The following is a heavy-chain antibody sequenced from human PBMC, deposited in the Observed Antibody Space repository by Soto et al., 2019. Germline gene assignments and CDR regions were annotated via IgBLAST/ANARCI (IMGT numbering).Heavy chain of an antibody. CDR3: ARDGWGSNWYFEI. Sequence: PGGSLRLSCGAPGVTFRDHGMNGVRQAPGKGLEWVAVISYDGKQTYYADSVKGRFTISKDKSKRTLYLQMDSLRVDDTAVYYCARDGWGSNWYFEIWGRGTLVTVSS. CDR1: GVTFRDHG. CDR2: ISYDGKQT. J-gene: IGHJ2*01. V-gene: IGHV3-30*03. D-gene: IGHD3-16*01.